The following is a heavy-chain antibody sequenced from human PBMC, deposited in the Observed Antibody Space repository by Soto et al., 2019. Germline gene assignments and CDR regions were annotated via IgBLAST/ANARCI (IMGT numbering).Heavy chain of an antibody. CDR3: AKNGLPPYYYYGMDV. J-gene: IGHJ6*02. CDR2: ISGYNGDT. V-gene: IGHV1-18*01. D-gene: IGHD5-12*01. CDR1: GYTFTRYG. Sequence: QGQLVQSGAEVKKPGASVKVSCKASGYTFTRYGISWVRQAPGQGLEWMGWISGYNGDTNYAQKFQGRVTMTVDTSTTTAFMERTSLTSDDRAVYYCAKNGLPPYYYYGMDVWGQGTTVTVSS.